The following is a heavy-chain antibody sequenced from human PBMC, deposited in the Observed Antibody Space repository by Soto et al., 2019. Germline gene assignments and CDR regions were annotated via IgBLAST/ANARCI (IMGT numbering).Heavy chain of an antibody. CDR3: ARFPRWDQYYFDY. CDR1: GFTFSSYS. D-gene: IGHD1-26*01. J-gene: IGHJ4*02. Sequence: HPGGSLRLSCAASGFTFSSYSMNWVRQAPGKGLEWVSYISSSSSTIYYADSVKGRFTISRDNAKNSLYLQMNSLRAEDTAVYYCARFPRWDQYYFDYWGQGTLVTVSS. CDR2: ISSSSSTI. V-gene: IGHV3-48*04.